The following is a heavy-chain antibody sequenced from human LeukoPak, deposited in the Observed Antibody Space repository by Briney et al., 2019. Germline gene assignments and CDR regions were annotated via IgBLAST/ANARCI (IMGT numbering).Heavy chain of an antibody. CDR1: GFTFSSYG. Sequence: GWSLRLSCAASGFTFSSYGIHWVSQAPGKGLEWVGLIRYGASNTYYADSVWGRFTVSRDNSKSTLYLQMNSLRLEDTAVYYCAKGQPYSDFWSGSSGYMDVWGRRTAITVFS. D-gene: IGHD3-3*01. V-gene: IGHV3-30*02. J-gene: IGHJ6*03. CDR3: AKGQPYSDFWSGSSGYMDV. CDR2: IRYGASNT.